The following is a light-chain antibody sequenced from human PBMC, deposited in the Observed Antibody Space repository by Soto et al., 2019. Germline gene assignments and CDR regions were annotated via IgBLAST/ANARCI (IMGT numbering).Light chain of an antibody. CDR1: SSNIGFSF. CDR2: DNN. J-gene: IGLJ2*01. CDR3: GTWDISLSAVV. Sequence: QSVLTQPPSVSAAPGQKVSISCSGSSSNIGFSFVSWYQQVPGTVPKLIIYDNNRRPSGIPDRFSGSKLGTSVTLDITGLQTGDEADYYCGTWDISLSAVVFGGGTKLTVL. V-gene: IGLV1-51*01.